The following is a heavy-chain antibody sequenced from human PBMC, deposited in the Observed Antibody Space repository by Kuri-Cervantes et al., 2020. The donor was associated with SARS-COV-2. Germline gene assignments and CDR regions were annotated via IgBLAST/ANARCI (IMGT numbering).Heavy chain of an antibody. CDR2: IYHSGST. D-gene: IGHD6-6*01. J-gene: IGHJ4*02. Sequence: SETLSLTCTVSGGSISSYYWSWIRQPPGKGLEWIGSIYHSGSTYYNPSLKSRVTISVDTSKNQFSLKLSSVTAADTAVYYCAREVSSEQLVAFDYRGQGTLVTVSS. CDR1: GGSISSYY. V-gene: IGHV4-59*12. CDR3: AREVSSEQLVAFDY.